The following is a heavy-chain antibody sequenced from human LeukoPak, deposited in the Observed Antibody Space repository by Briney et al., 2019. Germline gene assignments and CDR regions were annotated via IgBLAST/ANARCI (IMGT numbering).Heavy chain of an antibody. CDR2: IKQDGSEK. Sequence: PGGSLRLSCAASGFNFCSYWMSWVRLAPGKGLEWVANIKQDGSEKYYVDSVRGRFSISRDNSKNSLYLQMNSLRADDTAVYFCARADTSDILTGYSDYWGQGTLVTVSS. D-gene: IGHD3-9*01. V-gene: IGHV3-7*04. J-gene: IGHJ4*02. CDR3: ARADTSDILTGYSDY. CDR1: GFNFCSYW.